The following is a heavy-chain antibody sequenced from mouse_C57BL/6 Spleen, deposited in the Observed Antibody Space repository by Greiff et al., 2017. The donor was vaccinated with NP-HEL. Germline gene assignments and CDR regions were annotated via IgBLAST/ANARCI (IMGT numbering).Heavy chain of an antibody. CDR1: GYTFTDYN. CDR3: ARRAYYDYDDAMDY. CDR2: INPNNGGT. Sequence: SGPELVKPGASVKMSCKASGYTFTDYNMHWVKQSHGKSLEWIGYINPNNGGTSYNQKFKGKATLTVNKSSSTAYMELRSLTSEDSAVYYCARRAYYDYDDAMDYWGQGTSVTVSS. J-gene: IGHJ4*01. D-gene: IGHD2-4*01. V-gene: IGHV1-22*01.